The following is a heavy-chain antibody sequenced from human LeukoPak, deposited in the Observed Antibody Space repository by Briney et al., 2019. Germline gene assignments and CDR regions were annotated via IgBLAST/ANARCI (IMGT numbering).Heavy chain of an antibody. J-gene: IGHJ6*03. CDR3: ARDRSSVWPRSHYYYYYYMDV. D-gene: IGHD6-19*01. V-gene: IGHV6-1*01. CDR1: GDSVSSNSAA. Sequence: PSQTLSLTCAISGDSVSSNSAAWNWIRQSPSRGLEWLGRTYYRSKWYNDYAVSVKSRITINPDTSKNQFSLQLNSLTPEDTAVYYCARDRSSVWPRSHYYYYYYMDVWGKGTTVTISS. CDR2: TYYRSKWYN.